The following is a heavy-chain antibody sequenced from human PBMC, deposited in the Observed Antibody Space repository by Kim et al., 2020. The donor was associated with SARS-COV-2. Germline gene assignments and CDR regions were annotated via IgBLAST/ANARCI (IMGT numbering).Heavy chain of an antibody. Sequence: RPSFQGHVTISADKSISTAYLQWSSLKASDTAMYYCARQKGARGHSGYGVWGQGTLVTVSS. CDR3: ARQKGARGHSGYGV. D-gene: IGHD5-12*01. J-gene: IGHJ4*02. V-gene: IGHV5-51*01.